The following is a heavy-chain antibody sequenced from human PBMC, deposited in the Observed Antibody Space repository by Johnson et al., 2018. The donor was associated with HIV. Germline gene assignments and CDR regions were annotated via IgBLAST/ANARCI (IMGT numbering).Heavy chain of an antibody. Sequence: MQLVESGGGLDQPGGSLRLSCAASGFTFSDHYMDWVRQAPGKGLEWVGRIKSKAYGGTTEYAASVKGRFTISRDDSKSIAYLQMNSLRAEDTAVYYCAKEVGNYWPNAFDIWGQGTTVTVSS. CDR3: AKEVGNYWPNAFDI. J-gene: IGHJ3*02. CDR2: IKSKAYGGTT. CDR1: GFTFSDHY. D-gene: IGHD3-22*01. V-gene: IGHV3-71*02.